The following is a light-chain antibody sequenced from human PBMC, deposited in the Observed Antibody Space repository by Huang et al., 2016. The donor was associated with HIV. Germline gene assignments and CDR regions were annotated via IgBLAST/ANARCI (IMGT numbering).Light chain of an antibody. CDR2: GAS. CDR1: QNINTN. J-gene: IGKJ1*01. CDR3: QQYNNWPPWT. Sequence: EIVMTQSPATLSVSPGERATLSCRASQNINTNLAWYQQKPGQAPRLLIYGASTRATGIPNRFSGSGSGTHFTLTITSLQSGDFAVYFCQQYNNWPPWTFGQGTKVDIK. V-gene: IGKV3-15*01.